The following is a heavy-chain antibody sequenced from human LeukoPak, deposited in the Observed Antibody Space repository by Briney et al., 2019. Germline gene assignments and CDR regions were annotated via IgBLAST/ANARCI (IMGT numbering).Heavy chain of an antibody. CDR1: GGSISSTTYY. J-gene: IGHJ3*02. CDR2: TYYSGST. CDR3: ASSNSRSYNDAFDM. V-gene: IGHV4-61*05. Sequence: KSSETLSLTCIVSGGSISSTTYYWGWIRQPPGKGLEWIGYTYYSGSTKYNPSLKSRVSISVDTSKNQFSLKLNSVTAADTAVYYCASSNSRSYNDAFDMWGQGTKVTVSS. D-gene: IGHD1-26*01.